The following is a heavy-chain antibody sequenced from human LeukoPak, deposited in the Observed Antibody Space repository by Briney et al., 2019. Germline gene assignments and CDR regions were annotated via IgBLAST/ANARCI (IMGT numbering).Heavy chain of an antibody. CDR2: IWYDGTNK. J-gene: IGHJ4*02. CDR3: ARERGDYYFDY. D-gene: IGHD3-16*01. V-gene: IGHV3-33*01. CDR1: GFTFRSYG. Sequence: GGSLRLSCAASGFTFRSYGMHWVRLAPGKGLEWVAVIWYDGTNKYYADSVKGRFTISRDTAKKSLDLQMNSLRAEDTAVYYCARERGDYYFDYWGQGTLVTVSS.